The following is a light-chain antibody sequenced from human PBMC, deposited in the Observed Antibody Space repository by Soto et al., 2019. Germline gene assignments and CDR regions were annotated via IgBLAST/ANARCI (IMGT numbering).Light chain of an antibody. CDR2: KAS. CDR3: QHYNSYSEA. J-gene: IGKJ1*01. Sequence: DIQMTQSPSTLSGSVGDRVTITCRASQTISSWLAWYQQKPGKAPKLLLYKASTLKSGVPSRFSGSGSVTEFTLTISSLQPDDFATYYCQHYNSYSEAVGQGTKVELK. V-gene: IGKV1-5*03. CDR1: QTISSW.